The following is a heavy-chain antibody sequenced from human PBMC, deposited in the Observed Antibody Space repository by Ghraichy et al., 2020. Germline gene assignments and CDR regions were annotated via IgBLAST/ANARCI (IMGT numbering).Heavy chain of an antibody. D-gene: IGHD2-21*02. CDR1: GFTFKNYG. CDR2: ISGSGVMT. Sequence: GGSLRLSCAASGFTFKNYGMSWVRQAPGKGLEWVSGISGSGVMTYYADSVRGRFTVSRDNSKNTLYLQMSSLRVEDTAIYYCAKDRLTIDHYGMDVWGQGTPVTVSS. CDR3: AKDRLTIDHYGMDV. J-gene: IGHJ6*02. V-gene: IGHV3-23*01.